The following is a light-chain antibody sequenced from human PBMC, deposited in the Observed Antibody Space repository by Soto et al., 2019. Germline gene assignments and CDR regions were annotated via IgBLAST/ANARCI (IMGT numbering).Light chain of an antibody. J-gene: IGLJ1*01. CDR3: SSYTSSSTRV. Sequence: QSVLTQPASVSGSPGQSITISCTGTRSDVGDYNYVSWYQQHPGKAPKLMIFDVSNRPSGVSNRFSGSKSGNTASLTISGLQAEDEADYYCSSYTSSSTRVFGTGTKLTVL. V-gene: IGLV2-14*01. CDR1: RSDVGDYNY. CDR2: DVS.